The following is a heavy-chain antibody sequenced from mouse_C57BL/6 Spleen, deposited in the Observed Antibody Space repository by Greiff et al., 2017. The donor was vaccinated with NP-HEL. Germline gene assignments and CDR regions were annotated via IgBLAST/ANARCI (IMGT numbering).Heavy chain of an antibody. J-gene: IGHJ2*01. Sequence: QVQLQQPGAELVMPGASVKLSCKASGYTFTSYWMHWVTQRPGQGLEWIGEIDPSDSYTNYNQKFKGKSTLTVDKSSSPAYMQLSSLTSEDSAVYYCAPGLYGNYGGYWGQGTTLTVSS. CDR3: APGLYGNYGGY. D-gene: IGHD2-1*01. CDR2: IDPSDSYT. V-gene: IGHV1-69*01. CDR1: GYTFTSYW.